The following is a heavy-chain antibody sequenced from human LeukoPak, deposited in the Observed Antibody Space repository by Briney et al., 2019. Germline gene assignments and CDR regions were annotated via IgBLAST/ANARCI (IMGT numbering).Heavy chain of an antibody. J-gene: IGHJ4*02. V-gene: IGHV3-33*06. D-gene: IGHD6-13*01. CDR2: IWYDGSYK. CDR3: AKVVQYTASTGTGLDY. Sequence: GGSLRLSCAASGFTFSNYGMHWVSQAPGKGLDWVAVIWYDGSYKYYEDSVKGRFTISRDNSKNTLYLQMNSLRADDTAVYYCAKVVQYTASTGTGLDYWGQGTLVTVSS. CDR1: GFTFSNYG.